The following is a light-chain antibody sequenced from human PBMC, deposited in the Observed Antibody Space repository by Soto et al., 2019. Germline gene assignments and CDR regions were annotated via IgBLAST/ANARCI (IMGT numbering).Light chain of an antibody. CDR1: QSVSSY. CDR2: DAS. J-gene: IGKJ1*01. V-gene: IGKV3-11*01. Sequence: VLKKSPATLSLKKSARATLSCRASQSVSSYLAWYQQKPGQAPRLLIYDASNRATGIPARFSANQYGTAGTFTFCSLEPEDGSVYAGQQRSYWLPTFCQGTIVDIK. CDR3: QQRSYWLPT.